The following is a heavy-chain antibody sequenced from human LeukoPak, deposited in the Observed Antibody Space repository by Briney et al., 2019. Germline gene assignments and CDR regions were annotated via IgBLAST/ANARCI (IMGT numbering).Heavy chain of an antibody. CDR2: INPSGGST. CDR3: ARYYYDSSGYYTFDY. V-gene: IGHV1-46*01. Sequence: ASVKVSCKASGYTFTDYYMHWVRQAPGQGLEWMGIINPSGGSTSYAQKFQGRVTMTRDTSTSTVYMELSSLRSEDTAVYYCARYYYDSSGYYTFDYWGQGTLVTVSS. D-gene: IGHD3-22*01. J-gene: IGHJ4*02. CDR1: GYTFTDYY.